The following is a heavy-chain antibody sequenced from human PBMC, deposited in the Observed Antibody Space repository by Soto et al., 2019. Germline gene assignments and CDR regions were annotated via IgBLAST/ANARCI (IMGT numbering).Heavy chain of an antibody. V-gene: IGHV1-18*04. CDR3: ARGVSEAYRPIDY. Sequence: QVRLVQSGPEVKKPGASVKVSCEASGYTFTTYGITWVRQAPGQGLEWMGCISAYNGNTLYAQRLRGRVTMTTETSTSTAHMELRSLRSDDTAVYYCARGVSEAYRPIDYWGQGTLLTVSS. CDR1: GYTFTTYG. J-gene: IGHJ4*02. CDR2: ISAYNGNT.